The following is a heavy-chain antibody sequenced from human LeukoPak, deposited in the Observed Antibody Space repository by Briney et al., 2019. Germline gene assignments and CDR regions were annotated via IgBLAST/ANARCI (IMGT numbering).Heavy chain of an antibody. CDR1: GGTLNSHT. CDR2: ISAYNGNT. J-gene: IGHJ4*02. CDR3: ARYVLLWFGEPDY. V-gene: IGHV1-18*01. Sequence: ASVKVSCKASGGTLNSHTFSWVRQAPGQGLEWMGWISAYNGNTNYAQKLQGRVTMTTDTSTSTAYMELRSLRSDDTAVYYCARYVLLWFGEPDYWGQGTLVTVSS. D-gene: IGHD3-10*01.